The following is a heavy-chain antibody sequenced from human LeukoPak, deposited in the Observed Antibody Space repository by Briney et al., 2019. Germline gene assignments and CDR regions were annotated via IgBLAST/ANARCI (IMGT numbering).Heavy chain of an antibody. J-gene: IGHJ4*02. CDR1: GFTFSNYN. V-gene: IGHV3-48*01. CDR3: ARDQAYSFDY. D-gene: IGHD4-11*01. Sequence: GSLRLSCAASGFTFSNYNMNWVRQAPGKGLEWVSYISSSSSTKNYADSVKGRFTVSRDNAWNSLYLQMDSLRAEDTAVYYCARDQAYSFDYWGQGTLVTVSS. CDR2: ISSSSSTK.